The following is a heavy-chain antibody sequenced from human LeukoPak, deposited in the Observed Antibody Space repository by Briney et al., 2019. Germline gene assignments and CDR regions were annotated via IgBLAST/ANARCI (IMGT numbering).Heavy chain of an antibody. CDR1: GGSLRSGDYY. V-gene: IGHV4-39*01. D-gene: IGHD6-13*01. J-gene: IGHJ4*02. CDR3: ARLLAAAGAGGTPDY. Sequence: SETLSLTCTVSGGSLRSGDYYWGWIRQPPGKGLEWIGTIYYSGSTYSNPTLKSRLTIPVDTSKTQFSLKLRSVTAADTAVYYCARLLAAAGAGGTPDYWGQGTLVTVSS. CDR2: IYYSGST.